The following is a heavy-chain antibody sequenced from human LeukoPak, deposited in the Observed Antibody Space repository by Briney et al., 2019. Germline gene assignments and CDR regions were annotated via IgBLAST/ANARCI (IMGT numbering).Heavy chain of an antibody. CDR1: GYTFNNSG. D-gene: IGHD1-26*01. J-gene: IGHJ4*02. Sequence: ASVKVSCKASGYTFNNSGISWVRQAPGQGLEWMGWISAYNANTKYAQKVQGRVTMTTDTSMSTAYMELRSLRSDDTAVYYCVRDLGRGSPGDYFDYWGQGTLVTVSS. CDR2: ISAYNANT. V-gene: IGHV1-18*01. CDR3: VRDLGRGSPGDYFDY.